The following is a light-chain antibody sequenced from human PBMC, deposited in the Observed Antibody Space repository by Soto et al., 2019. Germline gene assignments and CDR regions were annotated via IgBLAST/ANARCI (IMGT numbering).Light chain of an antibody. Sequence: QSALTQPASVSGSPGQSITLSCTGTGSDVGGYNYVSWYQQHPGKAPKLIIFEVSNRPSGVSNRFSASKSGNTASLTISGLQADDEAVYYCSSYRTGGPFVFGTGTKLTVL. CDR1: GSDVGGYNY. V-gene: IGLV2-14*01. CDR2: EVS. CDR3: SSYRTGGPFV. J-gene: IGLJ1*01.